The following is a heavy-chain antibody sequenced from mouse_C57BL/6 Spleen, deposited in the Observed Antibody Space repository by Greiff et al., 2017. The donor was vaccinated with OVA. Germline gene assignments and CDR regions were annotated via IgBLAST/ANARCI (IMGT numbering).Heavy chain of an antibody. D-gene: IGHD2-5*01. J-gene: IGHJ4*01. Sequence: VQLVESGPGLVQPSQSLSITCTVSGFSLTSYGVHWVRQSPGKGLEWLGVIWSGGSTDYNAAFISRLSISKDNSKSQVFFKMNSLQADDTAIYYCARPTYSNYAMDYWGQGTSVTVSS. CDR2: IWSGGST. CDR1: GFSLTSYG. CDR3: ARPTYSNYAMDY. V-gene: IGHV2-2*01.